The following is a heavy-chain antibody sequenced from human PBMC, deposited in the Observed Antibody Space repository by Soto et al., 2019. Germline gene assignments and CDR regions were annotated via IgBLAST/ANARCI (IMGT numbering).Heavy chain of an antibody. J-gene: IGHJ6*02. Sequence: VQLLESGGGVVQPGGSLRLSCAASGFTFSSYAMSWVRQAPGKGLEWVAAISGSGGSTYYADSVKGRFTITRDNSKNTQHLQMRSVRAEVSAVYDCGKGVACIVPYGMDVWGQGTTVTVSS. CDR2: ISGSGGST. CDR1: GFTFSSYA. V-gene: IGHV3-23*01. CDR3: GKGVACIVPYGMDV. D-gene: IGHD3-16*02.